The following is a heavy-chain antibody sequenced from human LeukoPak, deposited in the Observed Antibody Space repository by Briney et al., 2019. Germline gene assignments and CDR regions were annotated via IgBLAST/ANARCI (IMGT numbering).Heavy chain of an antibody. J-gene: IGHJ6*03. D-gene: IGHD2-8*01. V-gene: IGHV3-74*01. Sequence: PGGSLRLSCAASGFTFSGYWMHWVRQAPGKGLVWVSRITGEGSFSSYADSVKGRFTISRDNSKNTLYPQMNSLRAEDTAIYYCAKDGGPNYYYYYMDVWGKGTTVTISS. CDR2: ITGEGSFS. CDR3: AKDGGPNYYYYYMDV. CDR1: GFTFSGYW.